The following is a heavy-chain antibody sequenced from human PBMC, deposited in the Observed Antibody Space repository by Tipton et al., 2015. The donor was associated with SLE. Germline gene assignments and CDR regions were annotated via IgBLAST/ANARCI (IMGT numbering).Heavy chain of an antibody. V-gene: IGHV3-23*01. CDR2: IRGSDDST. J-gene: IGHJ3*02. D-gene: IGHD3-10*01. CDR1: GFTVMSSA. Sequence: SLRLSCSVSGFTVMSSAMSWVRQAPGKGLEWVSGIRGSDDSTFYTDSVKDRFIISRDKSKNMLYLQMNNLRAEDTAVYYCATDPTPPVGAYEIWGQGTRVTVSS. CDR3: ATDPTPPVGAYEI.